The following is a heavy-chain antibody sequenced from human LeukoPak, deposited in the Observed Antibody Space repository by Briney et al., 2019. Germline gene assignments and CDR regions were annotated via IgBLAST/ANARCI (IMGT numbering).Heavy chain of an antibody. D-gene: IGHD1-26*01. CDR1: GGSISSYY. J-gene: IGHJ4*02. CDR3: ARHPSGSYADY. CDR2: IYYSGST. Sequence: SETLSLTCTVSGGSISSYYWSWIRQPPGKGLEWIGYIYYSGSTNYNPSLKSRVTISVDTSKNQFSLKLSSVTAADTAVYYCARHPSGSYADYWGQGTLVTVSS. V-gene: IGHV4-59*08.